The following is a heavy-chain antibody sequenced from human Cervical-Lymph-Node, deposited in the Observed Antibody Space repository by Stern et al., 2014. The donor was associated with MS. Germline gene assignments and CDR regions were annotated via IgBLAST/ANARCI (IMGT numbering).Heavy chain of an antibody. Sequence: VQLLESGGGVVQPGRSLRLACAASGFTFSSYGMHWVRQAPDKGLEWVAVIWYDGSNKYYADSVKGRFTISRDNSKNTLYLQMNSLRAEDTAVYYCARDSSKGGSNYWGLGTLVTVSS. CDR1: GFTFSSYG. CDR3: ARDSSKGGSNY. J-gene: IGHJ1*01. CDR2: IWYDGSNK. D-gene: IGHD2-2*01. V-gene: IGHV3-33*01.